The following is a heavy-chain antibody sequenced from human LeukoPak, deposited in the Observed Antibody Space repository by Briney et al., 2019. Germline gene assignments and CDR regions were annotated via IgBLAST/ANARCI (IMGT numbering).Heavy chain of an antibody. CDR1: GGSISSYY. CDR2: IYYSGST. D-gene: IGHD1-1*01. CDR3: ARELDYYGMDV. Sequence: PSETLSLTCTVSGGSISSYYWSWIRQPPGKGLEWIGYIYYSGSTYYNPSLKSRVTISVDTSKNQFSLKLSSVTAADTAVYYCARELDYYGMDVWGQGTTVTVSS. V-gene: IGHV4-59*12. J-gene: IGHJ6*02.